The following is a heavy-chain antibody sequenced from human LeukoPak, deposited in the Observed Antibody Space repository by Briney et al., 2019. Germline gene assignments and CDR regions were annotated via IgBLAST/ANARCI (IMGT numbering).Heavy chain of an antibody. Sequence: GGSLRLSCAASGFTFSNAWMSWVRQAPGKGLEWVGRIKSKTDGGTTDYAAPVKGRFTISRDDSKNTLYLQMNSLKTEDTAVYYCTTGMFYDFWSGYYTDYYYYGMDAWGQGTTVTVSS. CDR3: TTGMFYDFWSGYYTDYYYYGMDA. V-gene: IGHV3-15*01. CDR1: GFTFSNAW. CDR2: IKSKTDGGTT. J-gene: IGHJ6*02. D-gene: IGHD3-3*01.